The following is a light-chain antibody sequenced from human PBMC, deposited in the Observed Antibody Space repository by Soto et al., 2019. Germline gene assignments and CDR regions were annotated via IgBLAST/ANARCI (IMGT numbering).Light chain of an antibody. CDR3: QVWDSGSAVV. Sequence: SFELTQPPSVSVAPGKTARITCGGNNIGSKSVHWYQQKPGQAPVLVIYYASDRPSGIPERFSGSNSGNTATLTISGVEVGDEADYYCQVWDSGSAVVFGGGTQLTVL. V-gene: IGLV3-21*04. CDR1: NIGSKS. J-gene: IGLJ2*01. CDR2: YAS.